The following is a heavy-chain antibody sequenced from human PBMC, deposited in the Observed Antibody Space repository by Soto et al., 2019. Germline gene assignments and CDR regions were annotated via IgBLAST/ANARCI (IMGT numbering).Heavy chain of an antibody. CDR2: IIPILGIA. D-gene: IGHD6-19*01. V-gene: IGHV1-69*08. CDR3: AREGQGDIAVAGTFDYFDY. J-gene: IGHJ4*02. CDR1: GGTFSSYT. Sequence: QVQLAQSGAEVKKPGSSVKVSCKASGGTFSSYTISWVRQAPGQGLEWMGRIIPILGIANYAQKFQGRVTITADKSTSTAYMELSSLRSEDTAVYYCAREGQGDIAVAGTFDYFDYWGQGTLVTVSS.